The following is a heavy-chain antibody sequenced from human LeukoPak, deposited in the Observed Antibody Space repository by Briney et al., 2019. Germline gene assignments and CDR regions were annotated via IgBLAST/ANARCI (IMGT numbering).Heavy chain of an antibody. D-gene: IGHD6-19*01. Sequence: GGSLRLSCAASGFTFSSYGMNWVRQAPGKGLEWVSYISPSSSTIYYADSVKGRFTISRDNAKNSLYLQMNSLRAEDTAVYYCAKSPTVAGTPNYFDYWGQGTLVTVSS. CDR1: GFTFSSYG. V-gene: IGHV3-48*01. J-gene: IGHJ4*02. CDR3: AKSPTVAGTPNYFDY. CDR2: ISPSSSTI.